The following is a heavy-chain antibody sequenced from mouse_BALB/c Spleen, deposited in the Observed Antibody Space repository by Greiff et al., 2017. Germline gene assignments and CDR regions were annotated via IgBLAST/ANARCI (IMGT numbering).Heavy chain of an antibody. Sequence: DVMLVESGGGLVKPGGSLKLSCVASGFTFSDYYMYWVRQTPEKRLEWVATISDGGSYTYYPDSVKGRFTISRDNAKNNLYLQMSSLKSEDTAMYYCARDLTVTGYAMDYWGQGTSVTVSS. CDR2: ISDGGSYT. J-gene: IGHJ4*01. CDR3: ARDLTVTGYAMDY. D-gene: IGHD2-5*01. V-gene: IGHV5-4*02. CDR1: GFTFSDYY.